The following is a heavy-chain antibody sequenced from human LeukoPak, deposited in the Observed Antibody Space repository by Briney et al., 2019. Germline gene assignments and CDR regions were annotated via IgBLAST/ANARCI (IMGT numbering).Heavy chain of an antibody. CDR1: GYSFTSYW. J-gene: IGHJ3*02. V-gene: IGHV5-51*01. D-gene: IGHD3-9*01. CDR3: ARRLGDILTDDAFDI. CDR2: IYPGDSDT. Sequence: PGESLKISCKGSGYSFTSYWIGWVRQMPGKGLEWMGIIYPGDSDTRYSPSFQGQVTISADKSISTAYLQWSSLKASDTAMYYCARRLGDILTDDAFDIWGQGTMVTVSS.